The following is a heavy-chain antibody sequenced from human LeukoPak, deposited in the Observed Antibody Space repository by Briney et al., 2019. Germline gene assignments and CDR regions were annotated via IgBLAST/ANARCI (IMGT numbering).Heavy chain of an antibody. D-gene: IGHD3-3*02. CDR1: GDSISDDY. Sequence: PSETLSLTFTVSGDSISDDYYTWMRQPAGKGLEWIGRIHSGGTTNYNPSLMSRVTLSIDKSKKHISLRLTSVTAADTALYYCARDNGSGYTKGYEHYYYYLDVWGKGTTVTVSS. CDR3: ARDNGSGYTKGYEHYYYYLDV. CDR2: IHSGGTT. V-gene: IGHV4-4*07. J-gene: IGHJ6*03.